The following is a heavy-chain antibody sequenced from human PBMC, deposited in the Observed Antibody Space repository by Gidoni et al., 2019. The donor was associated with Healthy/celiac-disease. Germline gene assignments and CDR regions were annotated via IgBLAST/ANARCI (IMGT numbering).Heavy chain of an antibody. Sequence: QLQLQESGPGLVKPSETLSLTCTVSGGSISSSSYYWGWIRQPPGKGLEWIGSIYYSGSTYYNPSLKSRVTISVDTSKNQFSLKLSSVTAADTAVYYCARAMEQGEFNFDYWGQGTLVTVSS. CDR3: ARAMEQGEFNFDY. V-gene: IGHV4-39*07. J-gene: IGHJ4*02. D-gene: IGHD3-16*01. CDR2: IYYSGST. CDR1: GGSISSSSYY.